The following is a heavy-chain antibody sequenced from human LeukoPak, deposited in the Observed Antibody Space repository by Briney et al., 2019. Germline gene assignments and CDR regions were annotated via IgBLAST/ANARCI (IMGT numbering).Heavy chain of an antibody. D-gene: IGHD6-6*01. J-gene: IGHJ4*02. CDR3: ARPQGYSSSPHTPPFDY. V-gene: IGHV3-30*03. CDR2: ISYDGSNK. CDR1: GFTFSSYW. Sequence: GGSLRLSCAASGFTFSSYWMTWVRQAPGKGLEWVAVISYDGSNKYYADSVKGRFTISRDNSKNTLYLQMNSLRAEDTAVYYCARPQGYSSSPHTPPFDYWGQGTLVTVSS.